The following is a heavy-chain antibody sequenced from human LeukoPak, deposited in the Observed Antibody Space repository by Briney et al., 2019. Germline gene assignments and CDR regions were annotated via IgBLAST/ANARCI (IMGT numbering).Heavy chain of an antibody. J-gene: IGHJ4*02. CDR2: IYYSGST. Sequence: SETLSLTCTISGGSISSYFWSWIRQPPGKGLEWIGYIYYSGSTNYNPSLKSRVTMSVDTSKNQFSLKLSSVTAADTAVYYCARIDRAVAGTIDYWGQGTLVTVSS. D-gene: IGHD6-19*01. CDR1: GGSISSYF. V-gene: IGHV4-59*08. CDR3: ARIDRAVAGTIDY.